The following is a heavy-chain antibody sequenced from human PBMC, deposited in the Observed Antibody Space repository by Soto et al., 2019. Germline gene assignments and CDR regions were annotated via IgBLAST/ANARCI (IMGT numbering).Heavy chain of an antibody. D-gene: IGHD3-22*01. J-gene: IGHJ4*02. CDR2: IYYSGTT. V-gene: IGHV4-39*01. CDR3: ARHRQYYDTSGYQQRYFDY. Sequence: SETLSLTCSVSGGSISSSPYYWGWIRQPPGKGLEWLGTIYYSGTTSYNPSLKSRVIISVDTSNNQLFLKLRSVTAADTAVYYCARHRQYYDTSGYQQRYFDYWGQGTQGTVS. CDR1: GGSISSSPYY.